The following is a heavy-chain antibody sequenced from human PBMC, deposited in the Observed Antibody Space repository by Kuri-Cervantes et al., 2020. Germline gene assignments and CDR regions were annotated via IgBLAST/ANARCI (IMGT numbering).Heavy chain of an antibody. Sequence: SVKVSCKASGGTFSSYTISWVRQAPGQGLEWMGRIIPILGIANYAQKSQGRVTITADKSTSTAYMELSSLRSEDTAVYYCARSHRPDYGSGSPVSPYGMDVWGQGTTVTVSS. CDR1: GGTFSSYT. CDR2: IIPILGIA. CDR3: ARSHRPDYGSGSPVSPYGMDV. J-gene: IGHJ6*02. D-gene: IGHD3-10*01. V-gene: IGHV1-69*02.